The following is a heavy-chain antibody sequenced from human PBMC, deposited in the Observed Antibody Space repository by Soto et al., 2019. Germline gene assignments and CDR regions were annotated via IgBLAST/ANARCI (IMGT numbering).Heavy chain of an antibody. D-gene: IGHD6-25*01. CDR2: IIPLFGTT. CDR3: ARRLDDRADDDFDV. CDR1: GGTFSTYT. V-gene: IGHV1-69*18. Sequence: QVHLVQSGAEVRKPGSSVKVSCKTSGGTFSTYTIYWVRQAPGQGLEWMGRIIPLFGTTKNAQNFQERVTITAEESTSTAYMELSSLRAEDTAVYYCARRLDDRADDDFDVWGEGTAVTVSA. J-gene: IGHJ3*01.